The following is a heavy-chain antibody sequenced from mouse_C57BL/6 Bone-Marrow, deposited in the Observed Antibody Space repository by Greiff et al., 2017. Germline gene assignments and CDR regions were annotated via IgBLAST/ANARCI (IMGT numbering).Heavy chain of an antibody. CDR1: GFTFNTYA. V-gene: IGHV10-3*01. J-gene: IGHJ1*03. Sequence: EVKLVQSGGGLVQPKGSLKLSCAASGFTFNTYAMHWVRQAPGKGLEWVARISSKSSNYATYYADSVKDRFTISRDDSQSMLYLQMNNLKTEDTAMYYCVRDYYGSSSWYFDVWGTGTTVTVSS. CDR3: VRDYYGSSSWYFDV. D-gene: IGHD1-1*01. CDR2: ISSKSSNYAT.